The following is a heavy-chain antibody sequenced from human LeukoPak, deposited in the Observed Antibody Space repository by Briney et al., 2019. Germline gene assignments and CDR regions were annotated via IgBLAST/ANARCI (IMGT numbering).Heavy chain of an antibody. Sequence: SETLSLTCTVSGGSISSYYWSWTRQPPGKGLEWIGYIYYSGSTNYNPSLKSRVTISVDTSKNQFSLKLSSVTAADTAVYYCARDRGSDFDYRGQGTLVTVSS. J-gene: IGHJ4*02. V-gene: IGHV4-59*01. CDR1: GGSISSYY. CDR2: IYYSGST. D-gene: IGHD6-19*01. CDR3: ARDRGSDFDY.